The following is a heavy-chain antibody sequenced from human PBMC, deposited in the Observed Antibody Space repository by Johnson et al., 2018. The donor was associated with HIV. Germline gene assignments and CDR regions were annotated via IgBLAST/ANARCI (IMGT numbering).Heavy chain of an antibody. CDR2: ISYDGSNK. J-gene: IGHJ3*02. CDR1: GFTFSSYA. D-gene: IGHD1-26*01. V-gene: IGHV3-30*04. CDR3: ARSLGVVGAIGKGAFDI. Sequence: QVQLVESGGGVVQHGRSLRLSCAASGFTFSSYAMHWVRQAPGKGLEWVAVISYDGSNKYYADSVKGRFTISRDNSKNTLYLQMNSLRAEDTAVYYCARSLGVVGAIGKGAFDIWGQGTMVTVSS.